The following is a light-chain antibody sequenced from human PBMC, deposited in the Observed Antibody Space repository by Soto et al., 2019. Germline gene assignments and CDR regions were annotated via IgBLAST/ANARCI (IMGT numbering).Light chain of an antibody. Sequence: DIQMTQSPSTLSASAGDRVTITCRASQTIDMYLAWYQQKPGQAPSLLIYRASSLQSGVPSRFSGSGSGTEFTLTISSLQPDDFAPYYGQQSITYPWTFGQGTKVDIK. CDR2: RAS. CDR1: QTIDMY. CDR3: QQSITYPWT. J-gene: IGKJ1*01. V-gene: IGKV1-5*03.